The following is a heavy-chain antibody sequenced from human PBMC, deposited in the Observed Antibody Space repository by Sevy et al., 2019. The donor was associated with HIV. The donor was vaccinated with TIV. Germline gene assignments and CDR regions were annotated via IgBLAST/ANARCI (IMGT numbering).Heavy chain of an antibody. CDR3: ARDHSSSRSFDY. V-gene: IGHV1-69*13. CDR1: GGTFSSYA. J-gene: IGHJ4*02. CDR2: IIPIFGTA. D-gene: IGHD6-13*01. Sequence: ASVKVSCKASGGTFSSYAISWVRQAPGQGLEWMGGIIPIFGTANYAQKFQGRVTITADATTSTAYMELSSLRSEDTAVYYCARDHSSSRSFDYWGQGTLVTVSS.